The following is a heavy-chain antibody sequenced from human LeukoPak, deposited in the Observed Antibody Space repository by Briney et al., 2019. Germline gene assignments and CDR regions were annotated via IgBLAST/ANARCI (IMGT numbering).Heavy chain of an antibody. J-gene: IGHJ4*02. V-gene: IGHV3-30*04. CDR1: GLTFNNYA. Sequence: QTGRSLRLSWAASGLTFNNYAMYCVRQAPGKGLEWVAVITSDGRKKYYADSVKGRFTISRDTSRNTLDLEMDSLRVDDTAVYYCARELFRGVAPEYWGQGTLVTVST. CDR2: ITSDGRKK. CDR3: ARELFRGVAPEY. D-gene: IGHD3-10*01.